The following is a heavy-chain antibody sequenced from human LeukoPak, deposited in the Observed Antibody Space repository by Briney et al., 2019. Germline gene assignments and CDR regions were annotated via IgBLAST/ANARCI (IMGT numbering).Heavy chain of an antibody. Sequence: SETLSLTCSVSDGFINSYYWNWIRQPPGKGLEWFGYIYYNGNTNYSPSLKSRVTMSVDTSRNLFSLKVSSVTAADTAVYYCARGRSNYYGMDVWGQGTTVTVSS. D-gene: IGHD1-26*01. CDR3: ARGRSNYYGMDV. V-gene: IGHV4-59*01. CDR2: IYYNGNT. CDR1: DGFINSYY. J-gene: IGHJ6*02.